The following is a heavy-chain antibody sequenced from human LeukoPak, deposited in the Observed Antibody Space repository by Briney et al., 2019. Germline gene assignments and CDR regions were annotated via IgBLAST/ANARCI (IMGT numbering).Heavy chain of an antibody. CDR1: GGSISSYY. J-gene: IGHJ4*02. D-gene: IGHD3-10*01. Sequence: SETLSLTCTVSGGSISSYYWSWIRQPPGKGLEWIGYIYYSGSTNYNPSLKSRVTISVDTSKNQFSLNLSSVTAADTAVYYCARDRGYLDYFDYWGQGTLVTVSS. V-gene: IGHV4-59*01. CDR3: ARDRGYLDYFDY. CDR2: IYYSGST.